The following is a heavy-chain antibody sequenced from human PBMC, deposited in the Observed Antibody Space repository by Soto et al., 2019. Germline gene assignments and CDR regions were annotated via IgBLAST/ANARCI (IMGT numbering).Heavy chain of an antibody. CDR3: ARGAAVAGTRPHEYYYYYGMDV. CDR2: IIPIFGTA. D-gene: IGHD6-19*01. CDR1: GGTFSSYA. J-gene: IGHJ6*02. Sequence: SVKVSCKASGGTFSSYAISWVRQAPGQGLEWMGGIIPIFGTANYAQKFQGRVTITADESTSTAYMELSSLRSEDTAVYYCARGAAVAGTRPHEYYYYYGMDVWGQGTTVTVSS. V-gene: IGHV1-69*13.